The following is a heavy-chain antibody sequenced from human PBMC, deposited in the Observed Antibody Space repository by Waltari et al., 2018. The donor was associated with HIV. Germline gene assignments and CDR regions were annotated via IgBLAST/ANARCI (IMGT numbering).Heavy chain of an antibody. CDR1: GYPFTGHY. CDR2: IDPDRGGT. CDR3: ARGIITLAT. D-gene: IGHD3-16*01. J-gene: IGHJ5*02. V-gene: IGHV1-2*02. Sequence: QVQLVQSGPEVKKPGASVKVSCTASGYPFTGHYIHWVRQAPGQGLQWMGWIDPDRGGTKYAQKFQGRVTMTRDTSISTAYLDLSGLRSDDTAVYYCARGIITLATWGQGTLVTVSS.